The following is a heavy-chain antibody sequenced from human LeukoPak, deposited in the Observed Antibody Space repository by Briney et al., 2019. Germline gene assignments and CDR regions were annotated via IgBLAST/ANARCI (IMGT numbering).Heavy chain of an antibody. V-gene: IGHV4-59*12. CDR2: IYYSGST. CDR3: AGQRRGRYTNYYYYMDV. J-gene: IGHJ6*03. Sequence: SETLSLTCTVSGGSISNYYWTWIRQPPGKGLEWIGYIYYSGSTNYNPSLKSRVTISVDTSKNQFSLKLSSVTAADTAVYYCAGQRRGRYTNYYYYMDVWGKGTTVTVSS. D-gene: IGHD6-19*01. CDR1: GGSISNYY.